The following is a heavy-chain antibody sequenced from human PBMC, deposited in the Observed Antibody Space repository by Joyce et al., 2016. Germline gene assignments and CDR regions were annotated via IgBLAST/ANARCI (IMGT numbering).Heavy chain of an antibody. CDR3: ARSSYTNGIFDY. CDR2: LSSSSSYI. D-gene: IGHD2-8*01. CDR1: GFTFSSYS. V-gene: IGHV3-21*01. Sequence: EVQLVESGGGLVKPGGSLSLSCAASGFTFSSYSMSWVRQAPGKGLEWVSSLSSSSSYIKYTDSGKGRFTISRDNAKNSLYLQMNSLRVEDTAVYYCARSSYTNGIFDYWGQGTLVTVSS. J-gene: IGHJ4*02.